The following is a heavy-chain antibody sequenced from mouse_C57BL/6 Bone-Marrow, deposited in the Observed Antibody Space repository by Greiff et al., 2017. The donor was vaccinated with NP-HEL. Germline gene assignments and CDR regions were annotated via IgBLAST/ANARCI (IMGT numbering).Heavy chain of an antibody. J-gene: IGHJ3*01. CDR1: GFTFSSYA. V-gene: IGHV5-4*03. Sequence: EVKLVESGGGLVKPGGSLTLSCAASGFTFSSYAMSWVRQTPEKRLEWVATISDGGSYTYYPDNVKGRFTISRDNAKNNLYLQMSHLKSEDTAMYSCARDFFWFAYWGRGTRVTVSA. CDR3: ARDFFWFAY. CDR2: ISDGGSYT.